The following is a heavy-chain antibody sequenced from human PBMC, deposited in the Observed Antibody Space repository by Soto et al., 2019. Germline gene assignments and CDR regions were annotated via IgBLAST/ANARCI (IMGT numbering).Heavy chain of an antibody. J-gene: IGHJ3*02. V-gene: IGHV1-69*01. CDR3: ARDGDVKSTRPRGAFDI. D-gene: IGHD6-6*01. CDR1: GGTFSSYT. CDR2: IVPLFGTT. Sequence: QVQLVQSGAGVKKPGSSVKVSCKASGGTFSSYTFSWVRQAPGHGLEWMGGIVPLFGTTNDAKIFQGSVTISADESTSTVYMELSSLSSEDSAMYYCARDGDVKSTRPRGAFDIWGQGTVITVSS.